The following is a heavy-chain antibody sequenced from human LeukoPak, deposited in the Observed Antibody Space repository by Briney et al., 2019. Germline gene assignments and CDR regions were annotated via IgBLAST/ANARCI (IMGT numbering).Heavy chain of an antibody. J-gene: IGHJ4*02. CDR1: GYTFTSYD. CDR3: ARGPRRSYDSSGYYSNY. Sequence: AASVKVSCKASGYTFTSYDINRVRQATGQGLEWMGWMNPNSGNTGYAQKFQGRVTITRNTSISTAYMELSSLRSEDTAVYYCARGPRRSYDSSGYYSNYWGQGTLVTVSS. V-gene: IGHV1-8*03. CDR2: MNPNSGNT. D-gene: IGHD3-22*01.